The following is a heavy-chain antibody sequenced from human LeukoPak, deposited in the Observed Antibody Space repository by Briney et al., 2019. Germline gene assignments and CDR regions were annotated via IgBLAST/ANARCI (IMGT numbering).Heavy chain of an antibody. Sequence: GGSLRHSCAPSGFTFSSYNMYGVPQAPGKGLEWVSSISSSSSYIYYADSVKGRFTTSRDNAKNSLYLQMNSLRAEDTAVYYCAKAPASYYDSSFLNWGQGTLVTVSS. J-gene: IGHJ4*02. CDR3: AKAPASYYDSSFLN. CDR2: ISSSSSYI. CDR1: GFTFSSYN. D-gene: IGHD3-22*01. V-gene: IGHV3-21*01.